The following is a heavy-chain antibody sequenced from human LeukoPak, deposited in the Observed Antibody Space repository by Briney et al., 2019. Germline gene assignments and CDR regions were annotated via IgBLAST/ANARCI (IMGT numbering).Heavy chain of an antibody. V-gene: IGHV1-69*05. D-gene: IGHD1-26*01. Sequence: ASVKVSCKASGGTSSSYAISWVRQAPGQGLEWMGGIIPIFGTANYAQKFQGRVTITTDESTSTAYMELSSLRSEDTAVYYCAIPSRELLWWYFDYWGQGTLVTVSS. J-gene: IGHJ4*02. CDR1: GGTSSSYA. CDR2: IIPIFGTA. CDR3: AIPSRELLWWYFDY.